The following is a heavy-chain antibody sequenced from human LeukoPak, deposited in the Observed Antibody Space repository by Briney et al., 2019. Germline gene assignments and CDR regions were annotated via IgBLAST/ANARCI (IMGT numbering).Heavy chain of an antibody. V-gene: IGHV1-2*02. CDR1: GYTFTGYY. J-gene: IGHJ4*02. Sequence: ASVKVSCKASGYTFTGYYMHWVRQAPGQGLEWMGWINPNSGGTNYAQKFQGRVTMTRDTSISTAYMELSRLRSDDTAVYYCAREGAATMVRGTNDYWGQGTLVTVSS. CDR3: AREGAATMVRGTNDY. CDR2: INPNSGGT. D-gene: IGHD3-10*01.